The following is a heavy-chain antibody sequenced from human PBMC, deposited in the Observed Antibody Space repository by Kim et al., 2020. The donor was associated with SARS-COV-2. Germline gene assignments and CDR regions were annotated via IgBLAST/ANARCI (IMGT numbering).Heavy chain of an antibody. Sequence: SETLSLTCAVYGGSFSGYYWSWIRQPPGKGLEWIGEINHSGSTNYNPSLKSRVTISVDTSKNQFSLKLSSVTAADTAVYYCAGRGPKSFDPWGQGTLVT. CDR1: GGSFSGYY. CDR2: INHSGST. V-gene: IGHV4-34*01. D-gene: IGHD3-10*01. J-gene: IGHJ5*02. CDR3: AGRGPKSFDP.